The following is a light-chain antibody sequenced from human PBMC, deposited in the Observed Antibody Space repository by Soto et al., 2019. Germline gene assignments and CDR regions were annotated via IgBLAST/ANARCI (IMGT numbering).Light chain of an antibody. V-gene: IGKV3-20*01. CDR3: QHYGSSPPYT. CDR2: GSS. CDR1: QSVSNNY. Sequence: EGVLTQSPGTLSLSPGERATLSCRASQSVSNNYLAWYQQKPGQSPKLLIFGSSDRATGIPDRFSGSGSGTDFTLTISSLGPEDFAVYYCQHYGSSPPYTFGQGTKLEI. J-gene: IGKJ2*01.